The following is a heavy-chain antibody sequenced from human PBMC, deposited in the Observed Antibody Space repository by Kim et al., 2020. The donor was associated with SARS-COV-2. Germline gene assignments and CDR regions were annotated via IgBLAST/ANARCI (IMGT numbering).Heavy chain of an antibody. V-gene: IGHV1-3*01. CDR1: GYTFNSYT. D-gene: IGHD3-16*01. CDR2: INAANGNT. J-gene: IGHJ3*02. Sequence: ASVKVSCKGSGYTFNSYTMHWVRQAPGERLEWMGWINAANGNTRYSQKFQGRITITRDISASLAYMEVRSLRSEDTAVYYCARADMMTFGNDAFDIWGQGTLVTVSS. CDR3: ARADMMTFGNDAFDI.